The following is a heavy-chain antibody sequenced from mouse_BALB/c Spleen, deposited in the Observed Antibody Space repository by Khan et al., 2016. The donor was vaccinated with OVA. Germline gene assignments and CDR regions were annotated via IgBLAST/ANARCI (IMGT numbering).Heavy chain of an antibody. CDR2: ISSVAYSI. CDR1: GFTFIDYG. J-gene: IGHJ3*01. V-gene: IGHV5-15*02. Sequence: EVELVESGGGLVQPGGSRKLSCAASGFTFIDYGMAWVRQTPGKGPEWIAFISSVAYSIYYADTVTGRFTISRENAKNTLYLEMSSLRSDATAMYCCERGGFAYWGQGTLVTVSA. CDR3: ERGGFAY.